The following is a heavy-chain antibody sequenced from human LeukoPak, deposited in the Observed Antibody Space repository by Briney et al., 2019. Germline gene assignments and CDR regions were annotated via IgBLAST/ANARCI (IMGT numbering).Heavy chain of an antibody. Sequence: GASVKVSCKASGYTFVNYGINWVRQSPGQGLEWMGWISIYSGNAKYAPKFQGRVTMTRDTSTNTAYMELGSLRSDDTAVYYCARGRSGGTTWARNPTPTYYLDYWGPGTLVTVSS. CDR1: GYTFVNYG. CDR3: ARGRSGGTTWARNPTPTYYLDY. V-gene: IGHV1-18*01. D-gene: IGHD1-26*01. CDR2: ISIYSGNA. J-gene: IGHJ4*02.